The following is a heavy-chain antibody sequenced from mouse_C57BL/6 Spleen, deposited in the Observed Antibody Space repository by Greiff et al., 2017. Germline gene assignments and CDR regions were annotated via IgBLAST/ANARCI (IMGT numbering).Heavy chain of an antibody. CDR3: ARRGYSNYGLDY. D-gene: IGHD2-5*01. CDR2: ISNGGGST. Sequence: EVQLVESGGGLVQPGGSLKLSCAASGFTFSDYYMYWVRQTPEKRLEWVAYISNGGGSTYYPDTVKGRFTISRDNAKNTLYLQMSRLKSEDTAMYYCARRGYSNYGLDYWGQGTSVTVSS. CDR1: GFTFSDYY. J-gene: IGHJ4*01. V-gene: IGHV5-12*01.